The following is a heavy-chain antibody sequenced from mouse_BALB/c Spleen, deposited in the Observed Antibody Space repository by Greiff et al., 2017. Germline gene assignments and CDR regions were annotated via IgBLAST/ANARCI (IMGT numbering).Heavy chain of an antibody. CDR3: TKVTMITAWFAY. D-gene: IGHD2-4*01. CDR1: GYSFTSYW. CDR2: IYPGNSDT. J-gene: IGHJ3*01. V-gene: IGHV1-5*01. Sequence: VQLQQSGTVLARPGASVKMSCKASGYSFTSYWMHWVKQRPGQGLEWIGAIYPGNSDTSYNQKFKGKAKLTAVTSASTAYMELSSLTNEDSAVYYCTKVTMITAWFAYWGQGTLVTVSA.